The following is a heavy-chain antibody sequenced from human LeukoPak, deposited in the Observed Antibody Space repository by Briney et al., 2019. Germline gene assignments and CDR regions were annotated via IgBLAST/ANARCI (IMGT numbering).Heavy chain of an antibody. CDR3: ARAIAAAELDY. CDR2: IYYSGST. CDR1: GASISSSGYY. V-gene: IGHV4-39*07. Sequence: SETLSLTCTVSGASISSSGYYWGWIRQPPGKGLEWIGSIYYSGSTYYNPSLKSRVTISVDTSKNQFSLKLSSVTAADTAVYYCARAIAAAELDYWGQGTLVTVSS. J-gene: IGHJ4*02. D-gene: IGHD6-13*01.